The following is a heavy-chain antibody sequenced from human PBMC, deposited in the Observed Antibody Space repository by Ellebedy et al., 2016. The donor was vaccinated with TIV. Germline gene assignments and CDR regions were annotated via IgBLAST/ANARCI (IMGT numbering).Heavy chain of an antibody. CDR1: GFTFSSYA. CDR2: IGGSGGST. Sequence: GESLKISXAASGFTFSSYAMSWVRQAPGKGLEWVSTIGGSGGSTYYADSVKGRFTISRDNSKNTLYLQMNSLRAEDTAVYYCASRPGIAVAGPGDYWGQGTLVTVS. V-gene: IGHV3-23*01. J-gene: IGHJ4*02. D-gene: IGHD6-19*01. CDR3: ASRPGIAVAGPGDY.